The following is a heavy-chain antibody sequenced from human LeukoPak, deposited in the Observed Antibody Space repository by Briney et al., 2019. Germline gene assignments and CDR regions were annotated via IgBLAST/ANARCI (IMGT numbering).Heavy chain of an antibody. CDR1: GGSISSNTW. V-gene: IGHV4-4*02. CDR2: IYHSGST. J-gene: IGHJ6*02. Sequence: PSETLSLTCAVPGGSISSNTWWSWVRQPPGQGLEWIGEIYHSGSTKYNPSLKSRVTISVDKSKNQFSLKLSSVTAADTAVYYCARVGTYYYYGMDVWGQGTTVTVSS. CDR3: ARVGTYYYYGMDV. D-gene: IGHD3-10*01.